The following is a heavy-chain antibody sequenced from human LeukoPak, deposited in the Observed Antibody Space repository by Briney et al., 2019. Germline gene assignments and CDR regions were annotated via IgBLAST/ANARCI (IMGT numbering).Heavy chain of an antibody. D-gene: IGHD5-18*01. J-gene: IGHJ6*03. CDR1: GGSINSDF. CDR2: IHSSGTT. Sequence: SETLSLTCSVSGGSINSDFWTWIRQPAGKGLEWIGRIHSSGTTIYSPSLKSRVTMSLDMAKKQFSLKVTSVTAADTAVYYCARLKDTANKYNYYYYMDVWGKGTTVTISS. CDR3: ARLKDTANKYNYYYYMDV. V-gene: IGHV4-4*07.